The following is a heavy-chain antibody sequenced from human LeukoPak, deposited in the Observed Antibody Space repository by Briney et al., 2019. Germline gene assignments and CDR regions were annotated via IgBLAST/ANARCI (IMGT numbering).Heavy chain of an antibody. D-gene: IGHD2-15*01. CDR1: GGSVRSFY. V-gene: IGHV4-59*02. J-gene: IGHJ4*02. CDR3: AREVAFSANGDY. CDR2: IYYSGST. Sequence: PSETLSLTCTVSGGSVRSFYWSWIRQPPGKGLEWIGYIYYSGSTSYNPSLKSRVTISVDTSKNQLPLKLSSVTAADTAVYYCAREVAFSANGDYWGQGTLVTVSS.